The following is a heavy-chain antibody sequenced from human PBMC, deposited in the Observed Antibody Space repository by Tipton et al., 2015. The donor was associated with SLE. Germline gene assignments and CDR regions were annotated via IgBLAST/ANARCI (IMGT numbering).Heavy chain of an antibody. D-gene: IGHD6-13*01. CDR2: IWYDGSNK. CDR3: AKVRGQQLYYYYGMDV. CDR1: GFTFSSYG. J-gene: IGHJ6*02. V-gene: IGHV3-30*18. Sequence: SLRLSCAASGFTFSSYGMHWVRQAPGKGLEWVAVIWYDGSNKYYADSVKGRFTISRDNSKNTLYLQMNSLRAEDTAVYYCAKVRGQQLYYYYGMDVWGQGATVTVSS.